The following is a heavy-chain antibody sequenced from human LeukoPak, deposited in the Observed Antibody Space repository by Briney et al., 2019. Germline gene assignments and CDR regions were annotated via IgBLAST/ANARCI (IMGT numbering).Heavy chain of an antibody. V-gene: IGHV3-23*01. Sequence: GGSLRLSCAASGFTFSSSGMSWVRQAPGKGLEWVSAISSSGGGTYYADSVKGRFTISRDNSKNTLYLQMNSLRAEDTAVYYCAKCRGYCSGGSCYSPPHDAFDIWGQGTMVTVSS. J-gene: IGHJ3*02. CDR1: GFTFSSSG. D-gene: IGHD2-15*01. CDR2: ISSSGGGT. CDR3: AKCRGYCSGGSCYSPPHDAFDI.